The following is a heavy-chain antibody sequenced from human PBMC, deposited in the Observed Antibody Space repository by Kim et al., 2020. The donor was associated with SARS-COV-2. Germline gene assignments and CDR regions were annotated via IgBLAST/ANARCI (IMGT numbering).Heavy chain of an antibody. D-gene: IGHD1-1*01. CDR1: GYTFTTYD. Sequence: ASVKVSCTASGYTFTTYDIHWVRRAPGQSLEYVGWIDTDTGNPEYPQKYQGRVTITRDTSARTAYMELSGLTSADTALYYCARSTGWWALDIWVLGTLVT. CDR3: ARSTGWWALDI. V-gene: IGHV1-3*04. CDR2: IDTDTGNP. J-gene: IGHJ3*02.